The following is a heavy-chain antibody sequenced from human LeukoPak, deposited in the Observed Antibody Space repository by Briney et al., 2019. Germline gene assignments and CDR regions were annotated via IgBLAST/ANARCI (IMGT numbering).Heavy chain of an antibody. CDR1: GFIFSSYW. V-gene: IGHV3-7*03. Sequence: GGSLRLSCAASGFIFSSYWMSWVRQAPGKGLKWVANIKQDGSEKYYVDSVKGRFTISRDNAKNPLYLQMNSLRAEDTAVYYCASHPRHDYGDYGLDYWGQGTLVTVSS. CDR3: ASHPRHDYGDYGLDY. J-gene: IGHJ4*02. CDR2: IKQDGSEK. D-gene: IGHD4-17*01.